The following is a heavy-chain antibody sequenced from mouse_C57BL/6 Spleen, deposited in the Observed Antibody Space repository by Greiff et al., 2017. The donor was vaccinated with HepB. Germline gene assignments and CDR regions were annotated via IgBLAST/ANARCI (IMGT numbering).Heavy chain of an antibody. Sequence: QVTLKECGPGILQPSQTLSLTCSFSGFSLSTFGMGVGWIRQPSGKGLEWLAHIWWDDDKYYNPALKSRLTISKDTSKNQVFLKIANVDTADTATYYCARMGQWLLLYYAMDYWGQGTSVTVSS. J-gene: IGHJ4*01. D-gene: IGHD2-3*01. CDR1: GFSLSTFGMG. CDR3: ARMGQWLLLYYAMDY. V-gene: IGHV8-8*01. CDR2: IWWDDDK.